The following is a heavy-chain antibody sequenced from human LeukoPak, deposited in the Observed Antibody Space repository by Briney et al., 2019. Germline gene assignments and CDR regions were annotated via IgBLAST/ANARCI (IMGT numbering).Heavy chain of an antibody. V-gene: IGHV3-7*03. Sequence: GGSLRLSRAASGFTFSSYWMTWVRQAPGKGLEWVANIKQDGSEKYYVDSVKGRFTISRDNAKNSLYLQMNSLRAEDTALYYCAKGIDMATIRPFDYWGQGTLVTVSS. J-gene: IGHJ4*02. CDR1: GFTFSSYW. CDR3: AKGIDMATIRPFDY. D-gene: IGHD5-24*01. CDR2: IKQDGSEK.